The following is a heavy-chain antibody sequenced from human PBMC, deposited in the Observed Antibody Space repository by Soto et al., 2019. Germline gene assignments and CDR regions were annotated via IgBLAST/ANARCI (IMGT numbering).Heavy chain of an antibody. V-gene: IGHV4-39*01. Sequence: QLQLQESGPGLVKPSETLSLTCTVSGGSISSSSYYWGWIRQPPGKGLEWIGSIYYSGSTYYNPSLKSRVTISVDTSKNQFPLTLSSVTAADTAVYYCATLWFGEGNYWGQGTLVTVSS. J-gene: IGHJ4*02. CDR2: IYYSGST. CDR3: ATLWFGEGNY. CDR1: GGSISSSSYY. D-gene: IGHD3-10*01.